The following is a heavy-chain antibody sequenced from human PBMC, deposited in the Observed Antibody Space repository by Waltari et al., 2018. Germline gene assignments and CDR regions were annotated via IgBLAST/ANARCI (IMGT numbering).Heavy chain of an antibody. CDR1: GFTVSSNY. CDR2: IYSGGTT. D-gene: IGHD3-10*01. J-gene: IGHJ5*02. CDR3: ARGGGVLLWFAN. Sequence: EVQLVESGGGLIQPGGSLRLSCAASGFTVSSNYMNWVRQAPGKGLEWVSIIYSGGTTYYADSVKGRFTISRDNSKNTLYLQMNSLRADDTAVYYCARGGGVLLWFANWGQGTLVTVSS. V-gene: IGHV3-53*01.